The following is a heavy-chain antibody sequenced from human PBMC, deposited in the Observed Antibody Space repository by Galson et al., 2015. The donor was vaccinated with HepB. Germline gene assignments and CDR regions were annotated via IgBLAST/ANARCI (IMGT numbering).Heavy chain of an antibody. CDR1: GFTFSSFG. Sequence: SLRLSCAASGFTFSSFGMHWVRQAPGKGLEWVAVISYDGSNKYYADSVKGRFTISRDNSKNTLYLQMNSLRAEDTAVYYCARAHMYSSGWWAYYYYGMDVWGQGTTVTVSS. CDR2: ISYDGSNK. CDR3: ARAHMYSSGWWAYYYYGMDV. J-gene: IGHJ6*02. D-gene: IGHD6-19*01. V-gene: IGHV3-30*03.